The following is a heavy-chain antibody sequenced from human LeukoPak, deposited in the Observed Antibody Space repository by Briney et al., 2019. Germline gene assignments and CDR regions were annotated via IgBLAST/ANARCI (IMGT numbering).Heavy chain of an antibody. J-gene: IGHJ4*02. CDR1: GFTFSTYT. CDR2: IRYDGNIK. D-gene: IGHD2-15*01. V-gene: IGHV3-30*02. Sequence: GGSLRLSCVASGFTFSTYTMTWVRQAPGKGLEWVAFIRYDGNIKDFADSVKGRFTISRDTSKNTLYLQMNSLRAEDTAVYYCARDYCSGGSCYSAPGYWGQGTLVTVSS. CDR3: ARDYCSGGSCYSAPGY.